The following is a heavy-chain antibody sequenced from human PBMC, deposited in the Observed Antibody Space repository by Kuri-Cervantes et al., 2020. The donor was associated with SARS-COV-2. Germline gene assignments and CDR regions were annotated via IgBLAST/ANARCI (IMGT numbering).Heavy chain of an antibody. Sequence: KVSCKASGYSFTTYCIAWVRQKPGKGLEWMGTICPYDSTTTYGPSSQGQVTIPADKFVDTAYLQWNNLRDADTAIYYCARRFGTNWFDLWGQGTLVTVSS. V-gene: IGHV5-51*01. J-gene: IGHJ5*02. CDR2: ICPYDSTT. CDR1: GYSFTTYC. CDR3: ARRFGTNWFDL. D-gene: IGHD3-16*01.